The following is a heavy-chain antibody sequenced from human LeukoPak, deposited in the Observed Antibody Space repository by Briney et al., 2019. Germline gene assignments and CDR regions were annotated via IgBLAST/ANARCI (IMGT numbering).Heavy chain of an antibody. CDR3: ARDPYSGSYGAFDI. D-gene: IGHD1-26*01. V-gene: IGHV3-7*05. J-gene: IGHJ3*02. CDR1: RFQFSNYW. Sequence: GGSLRLSCAASRFQFSNYWMSWVRQAPGQGLEWVANIKQDGSEEYYVDSVKGRFTISRDNAENSLFLQMDSLTAEDTAVYYCARDPYSGSYGAFDIWGQGTMVTVS. CDR2: IKQDGSEE.